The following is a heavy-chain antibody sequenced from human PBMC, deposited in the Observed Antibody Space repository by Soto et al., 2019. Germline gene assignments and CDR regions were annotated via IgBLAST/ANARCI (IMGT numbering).Heavy chain of an antibody. CDR2: CYWDDDK. Sequence: QITLKEAGPTLVKPTETLTLTCSFSGFSFSDGAVGVGWFRQSPGKAPDWLSMCYWDDDKRYSPPLRTRLTPGHDKSRYHVVLSMIQMGPLATATYFCSRGSRRESSWGGDCYDFDVWGQGILVTASS. J-gene: IGHJ5*02. D-gene: IGHD2-21*01. CDR1: GFSFSDGAVG. V-gene: IGHV2-5*02. CDR3: SRGSRRESSWGGDCYDFDV.